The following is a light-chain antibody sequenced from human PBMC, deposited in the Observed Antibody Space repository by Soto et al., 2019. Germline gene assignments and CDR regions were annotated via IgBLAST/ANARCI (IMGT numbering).Light chain of an antibody. CDR3: QQSYSTPQGYT. J-gene: IGKJ2*01. CDR1: QSISSY. Sequence: DIQMTQSPSSLSASVGDRVTITCRASQSISSYLNWYQQKPGKAPKLLIYAASSLQSGVPSRFSGSGSGTDFTLTISSLQPEDFATYYCQQSYSTPQGYTFGQGTELEIK. CDR2: AAS. V-gene: IGKV1-39*01.